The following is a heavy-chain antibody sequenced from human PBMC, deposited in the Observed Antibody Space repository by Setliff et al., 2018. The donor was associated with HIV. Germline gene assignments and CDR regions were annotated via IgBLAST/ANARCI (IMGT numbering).Heavy chain of an antibody. V-gene: IGHV1-69*05. D-gene: IGHD2-15*01. CDR1: GGTFSSYV. J-gene: IGHJ5*02. CDR2: IIPMYGVT. CDR3: ALPYXSGGNCWSSASLHPAGWFDP. Sequence: VKVSCKASGGTFSSYVISWVRQAPGQGPEWMGGIIPMYGVTNYAQKFQGRVTITTDESTSTAYMELSSLRSEDTAVYYCALPYXSGGNCWSSASLHPAGWFDPWGQGTLVTVSS.